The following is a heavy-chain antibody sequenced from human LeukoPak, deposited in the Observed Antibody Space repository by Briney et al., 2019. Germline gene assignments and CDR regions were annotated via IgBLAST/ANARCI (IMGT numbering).Heavy chain of an antibody. J-gene: IGHJ4*02. CDR2: IYYSGST. CDR3: ARQSSWGLPKLVTTPYYFDY. Sequence: PSETLSLTCTVSGGSISGSGSSYYWVWIRQPPGKGLEWIGSIYYSGSTYYNPSLKSRVTISVDTSKNQFSLKLSSVTAADTAVYCCARQSSWGLPKLVTTPYYFDYWGQGTLVTVSS. V-gene: IGHV4-39*01. D-gene: IGHD3-9*01. CDR1: GGSISGSGSSYY.